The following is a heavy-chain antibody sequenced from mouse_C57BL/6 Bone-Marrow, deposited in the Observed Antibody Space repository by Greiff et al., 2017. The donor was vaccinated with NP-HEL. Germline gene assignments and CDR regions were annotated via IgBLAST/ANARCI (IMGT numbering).Heavy chain of an antibody. CDR3: ARKGGLRRDWYFDV. J-gene: IGHJ1*03. CDR2: IWSGGST. Sequence: QVQLKESGPGLVQPSQSLSITCTVSGFSFTSYGVHWVRQSPGKGLEWLGVIWSGGSTDYNAAFVSRLCISKDNSKSQVFFKMNSLQAEDTAIYYCARKGGLRRDWYFDVWGTGTTVTVSS. CDR1: GFSFTSYG. V-gene: IGHV2-2*01. D-gene: IGHD2-4*01.